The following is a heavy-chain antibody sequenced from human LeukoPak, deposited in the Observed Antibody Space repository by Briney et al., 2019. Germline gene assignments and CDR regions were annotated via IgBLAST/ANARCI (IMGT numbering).Heavy chain of an antibody. CDR1: RGSISSGNYY. Sequence: SETLSLTCTVSRGSISSGNYYWSWLRHPAGKGLEWIGRFHTRGSTNYNPSLKSRVTISVDTSKNQFSLKLNSVTAADTAVYYCARVDGSCSGGSCPSGNWFDPWGQGTLVSVSS. CDR2: FHTRGST. V-gene: IGHV4-61*02. J-gene: IGHJ5*02. D-gene: IGHD2-15*01. CDR3: ARVDGSCSGGSCPSGNWFDP.